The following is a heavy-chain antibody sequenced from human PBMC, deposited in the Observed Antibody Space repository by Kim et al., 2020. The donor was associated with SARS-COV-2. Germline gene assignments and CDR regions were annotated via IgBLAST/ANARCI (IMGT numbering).Heavy chain of an antibody. CDR2: IYYSGST. CDR3: ARQIAMGRFDP. Sequence: SETLSLTCTVSGGSISSYYWSWIRQPPGKGLEWIGYIYYSGSTNYNPSLKSRVTISVDTSKNQFSLKLSSVTAADTAVYYCARQIAMGRFDPWGQGTLVTVSS. CDR1: GGSISSYY. V-gene: IGHV4-59*08. J-gene: IGHJ5*02. D-gene: IGHD5-18*01.